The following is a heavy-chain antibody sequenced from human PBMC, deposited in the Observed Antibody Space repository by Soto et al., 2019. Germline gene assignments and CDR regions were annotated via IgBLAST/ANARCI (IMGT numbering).Heavy chain of an antibody. V-gene: IGHV1-69*01. CDR1: GGSFNRHT. CDR3: ARGWGYDSTDYYYPY. CDR2: ITPIFGTA. D-gene: IGHD3-22*01. Sequence: QVQLVQSGAEVRKPGSSVRVSCKASGGSFNRHTISWVRQAPGQALEWMGGITPIFGTANNAQKFQGRVTNIADQSTSTVYVELTSLRSDDTAIYYCARGWGYDSTDYYYPYWGHGTLVIVSS. J-gene: IGHJ4*01.